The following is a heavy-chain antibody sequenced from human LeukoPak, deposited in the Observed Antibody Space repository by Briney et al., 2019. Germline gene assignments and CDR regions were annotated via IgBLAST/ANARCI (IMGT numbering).Heavy chain of an antibody. Sequence: PGGSLRLSCAASGFTFSSYAMSWVRQAPGKGLEWVSAISGSGGSTYYADSVKGRFTISRDNSKNTLYLQMNSLRAGDTAVYYCARSGIDGYNSFDYWGQGTLVTVSS. J-gene: IGHJ4*02. CDR2: ISGSGGST. CDR1: GFTFSSYA. V-gene: IGHV3-23*01. CDR3: ARSGIDGYNSFDY. D-gene: IGHD5-24*01.